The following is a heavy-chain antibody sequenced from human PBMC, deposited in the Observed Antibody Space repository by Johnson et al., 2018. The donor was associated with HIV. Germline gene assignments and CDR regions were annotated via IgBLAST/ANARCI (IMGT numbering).Heavy chain of an antibody. CDR1: GFTFSSYG. Sequence: VQLVESGGGVVQPGRSLRLSCAASGFTFSSYGMHWVRQAPGKGLEWVAVIWYDGSNKYYADSVKGRFTISRDNAKNSLYLQMNSLRAEDTAVYYCARDSDRFDIWGQGTMVTVSS. V-gene: IGHV3-33*01. CDR2: IWYDGSNK. J-gene: IGHJ3*02. CDR3: ARDSDRFDI.